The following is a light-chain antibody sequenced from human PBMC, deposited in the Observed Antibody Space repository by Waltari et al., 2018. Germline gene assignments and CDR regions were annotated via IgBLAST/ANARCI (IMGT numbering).Light chain of an antibody. CDR3: QQRSSWPS. CDR2: DAS. V-gene: IGKV3-11*01. J-gene: IGKJ4*01. Sequence: EIVLTQSPVTLSLSPGERATLSCSASQSISSYLAWYQLKRGQAPRLLISDASLRATGVPPRFSGSGSGTDFTLTISNVEPEDVAVYYCQQRSSWPSFGGGTSLEIK. CDR1: QSISSY.